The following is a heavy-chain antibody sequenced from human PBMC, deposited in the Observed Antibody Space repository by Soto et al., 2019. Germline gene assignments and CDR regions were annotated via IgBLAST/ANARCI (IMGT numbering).Heavy chain of an antibody. V-gene: IGHV3-11*01. Sequence: GGSLRLSCAASGFTLSDYYMSWIRQAPGKGLEWVSYISSSGSTIYYADSVKGRFTISRDNAKNSLYLQMNSLRAEDTAVYYCARTGVGIQLWLRGYYYYGMDVWGQGT. J-gene: IGHJ6*02. CDR1: GFTLSDYY. CDR2: ISSSGSTI. D-gene: IGHD5-18*01. CDR3: ARTGVGIQLWLRGYYYYGMDV.